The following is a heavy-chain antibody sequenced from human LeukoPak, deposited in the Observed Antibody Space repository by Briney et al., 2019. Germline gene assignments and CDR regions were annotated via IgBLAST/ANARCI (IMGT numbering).Heavy chain of an antibody. CDR2: IRTSSSYI. J-gene: IGHJ3*02. CDR1: GFTFSSYS. D-gene: IGHD3-9*01. Sequence: GGSLRLSCAAPGFTFSSYSMNWVRQAPGEGLEWVSSIRTSSSYIYYADSVKGRFTISRDNAKNSLYLQMNSLRAEDTAVYYCARGADYYDILTGYYTDAFDIWGQGTMVTVSS. V-gene: IGHV3-21*01. CDR3: ARGADYYDILTGYYTDAFDI.